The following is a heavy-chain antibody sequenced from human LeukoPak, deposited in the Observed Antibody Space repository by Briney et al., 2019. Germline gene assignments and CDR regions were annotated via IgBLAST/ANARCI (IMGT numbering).Heavy chain of an antibody. CDR3: ARQRGYSGYEGYYYCGMDV. Sequence: SETLSLTCAVYGGSFSGYYWSWIRQPPGKGLEWIGEINHSGSTNYNPSLKSRVTISVDTSKNQFSLKLSSVTAADTAVYYCARQRGYSGYEGYYYCGMDVWGQGTTVTVSS. CDR2: INHSGST. CDR1: GGSFSGYY. J-gene: IGHJ6*02. D-gene: IGHD5-12*01. V-gene: IGHV4-34*01.